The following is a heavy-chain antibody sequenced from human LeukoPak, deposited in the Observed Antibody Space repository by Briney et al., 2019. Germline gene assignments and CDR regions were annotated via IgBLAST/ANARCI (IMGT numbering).Heavy chain of an antibody. Sequence: SETLSLTCAVYGGSFSGYYWSWIRQPPGKGLEWIGEINHSGSTNYNPSLKSRVTISVDTSKNQFSLKLSSVTAADTAVYYCARGTLRFGYWGQGTLVTVSS. V-gene: IGHV4-34*01. J-gene: IGHJ4*02. D-gene: IGHD3-3*01. CDR3: ARGTLRFGY. CDR2: INHSGST. CDR1: GGSFSGYY.